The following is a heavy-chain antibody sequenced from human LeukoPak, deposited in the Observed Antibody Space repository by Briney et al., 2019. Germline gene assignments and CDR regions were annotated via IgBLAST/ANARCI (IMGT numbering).Heavy chain of an antibody. CDR1: DASFSGYY. D-gene: IGHD3-10*01. J-gene: IGHJ4*02. CDR3: SRGGDASKAGKY. Sequence: SETLSLTCVIYDASFSGYYWSWIRQPPGKGLEWIGEIHPSGSPSYNPSLESRTIISVDASKNQFSLILNSVTAADTALYFCSRGGDASKAGKYWGQGALVTVSS. V-gene: IGHV4-34*01. CDR2: IHPSGSP.